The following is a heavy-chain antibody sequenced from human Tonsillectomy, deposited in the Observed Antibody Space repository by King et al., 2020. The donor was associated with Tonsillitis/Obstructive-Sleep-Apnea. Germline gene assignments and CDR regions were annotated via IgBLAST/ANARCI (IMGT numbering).Heavy chain of an antibody. V-gene: IGHV3-20*04. J-gene: IGHJ3*02. CDR1: GFTFDDYG. CDR2: INWNGGST. D-gene: IGHD3-10*01. CDR3: ARDTKSARGGAFDI. Sequence: QLVQSGGGVVRPGGSLRLSCAASGFTFDDYGMSWVRQAPGKGLEWVSSINWNGGSTGYADSVKGRFTISRDNAKNSLYLQMNSLRAEDTALYYCARDTKSARGGAFDIWGQGTMVTVSS.